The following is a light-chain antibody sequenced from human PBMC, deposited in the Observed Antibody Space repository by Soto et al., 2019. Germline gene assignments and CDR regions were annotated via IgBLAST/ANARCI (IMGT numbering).Light chain of an antibody. CDR2: LNSDGSH. CDR1: SGYSSYA. CDR3: QTWVPGIQV. V-gene: IGLV4-69*01. Sequence: QSVLTQSPSASASLGASVKLTCTLSSGYSSYAVAWHQQQSEKGPQYLMKLNSDGSHSKGDGIPDRFSGSSSGAERYLTISSLQSEDEADYYCQTWVPGIQVFGTGTKLTVL. J-gene: IGLJ1*01.